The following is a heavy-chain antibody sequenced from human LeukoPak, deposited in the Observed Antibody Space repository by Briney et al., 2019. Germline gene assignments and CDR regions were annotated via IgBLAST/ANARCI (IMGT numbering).Heavy chain of an antibody. CDR2: IRGSGGTT. V-gene: IGHV3-23*01. CDR3: AKGGQDYRNPPSS. Sequence: GGSLRLSCAASGFTFSTYAMSWVRQAPGKGLDWVSAIRGSGGTTFYADSVKGRFTISTDNSKNTLYLEMNSLRAEDTAVYYCAKGGQDYRNPPSSWGQGTLVTVSS. J-gene: IGHJ5*02. D-gene: IGHD1-14*01. CDR1: GFTFSTYA.